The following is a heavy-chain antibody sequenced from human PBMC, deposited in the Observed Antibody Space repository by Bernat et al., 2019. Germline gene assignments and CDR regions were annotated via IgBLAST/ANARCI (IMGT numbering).Heavy chain of an antibody. CDR2: IYHSGST. V-gene: IGHV4-39*07. CDR3: ARGLRGSSSFYYFDY. CDR1: GGSISSSSYY. Sequence: QLQLQESGPGLVKPSETLSLTCTVSGGSISSSSYYWGWIRQPPGKGLEWIGSIYHSGSTNYNPSLKSRVTISVDTSKNQFSLKLSSVTAADTAVYYCARGLRGSSSFYYFDYWGQGTLVTVSS. D-gene: IGHD6-13*01. J-gene: IGHJ4*02.